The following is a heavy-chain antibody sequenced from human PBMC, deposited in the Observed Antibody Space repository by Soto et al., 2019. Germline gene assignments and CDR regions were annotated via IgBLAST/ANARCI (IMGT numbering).Heavy chain of an antibody. CDR2: ISYDGSNK. D-gene: IGHD5-12*01. J-gene: IGHJ4*02. CDR3: ARVTIVATTLGY. Sequence: QVQLVESGGGVVQPGRSLRLSCAASGFTFSSYAMHWVRQAPGKGLEWVAVISYDGSNKYYADSVKGRFTISRDNSKNTLYLQMNSLRAEDTAVYYCARVTIVATTLGYWGQGTLVTVSS. V-gene: IGHV3-30-3*01. CDR1: GFTFSSYA.